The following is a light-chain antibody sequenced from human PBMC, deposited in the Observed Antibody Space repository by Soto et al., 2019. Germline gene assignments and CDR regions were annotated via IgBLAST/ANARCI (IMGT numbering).Light chain of an antibody. CDR1: SSNVGSYKL. J-gene: IGLJ1*01. V-gene: IGLV2-23*02. Sequence: QSVLTQPASVSGSPGQSITISCTGTSSNVGSYKLVSWYQQHPGKAPKLMIFEVNKRPSGVSNRFSSSKSGNTASLTISGLKVEDEADYYCCSSGGSPTYVFGTGTKVIVL. CDR2: EVN. CDR3: CSSGGSPTYV.